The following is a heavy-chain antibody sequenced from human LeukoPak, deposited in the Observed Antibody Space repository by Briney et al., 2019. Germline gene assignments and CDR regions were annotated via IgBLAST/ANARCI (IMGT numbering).Heavy chain of an antibody. V-gene: IGHV3-23*01. CDR3: ASHSGSSWFSYYYYYYMDV. J-gene: IGHJ6*03. D-gene: IGHD6-13*01. Sequence: GGSLRLSCAASGFTFSSYAMSWVRQAPGKGLEWVSAISGSGGSTYYADSVKGRFTISRDNSKNTLYLQMNSLRAEDTAVYYCASHSGSSWFSYYYYYYMDVWGKGTTVTISS. CDR2: ISGSGGST. CDR1: GFTFSSYA.